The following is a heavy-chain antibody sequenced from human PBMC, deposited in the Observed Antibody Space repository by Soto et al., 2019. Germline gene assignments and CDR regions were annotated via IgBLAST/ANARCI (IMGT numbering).Heavy chain of an antibody. CDR1: GYSFTSYW. V-gene: IGHV5-51*01. Sequence: GESLKISCKGSGYSFTSYWIGWVRQMPGKGLEWMGIIYPGDSDSRYSPSFQGQVTISADKSISTAYLHWSSLKASDTAMYYCARRRGVSQLPNDAFDIWGQGTMVT. CDR2: IYPGDSDS. J-gene: IGHJ3*02. D-gene: IGHD2-2*01. CDR3: ARRRGVSQLPNDAFDI.